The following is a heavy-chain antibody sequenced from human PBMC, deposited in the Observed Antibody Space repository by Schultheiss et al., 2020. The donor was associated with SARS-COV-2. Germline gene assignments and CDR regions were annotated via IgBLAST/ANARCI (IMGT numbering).Heavy chain of an antibody. V-gene: IGHV3-53*01. D-gene: IGHD1-26*01. CDR2: IYSGGST. Sequence: GGSLRLSCAASVFSSNYMNWVRQAPGKGLQWVSIIYSGGSTYYADSVRGRFTISRDNSKNTLDLLLNSLRAEDTAVYYCAKTIVSGRYFDYWGQGTLVTVSS. CDR3: AKTIVSGRYFDY. CDR1: VFSSNY. J-gene: IGHJ4*02.